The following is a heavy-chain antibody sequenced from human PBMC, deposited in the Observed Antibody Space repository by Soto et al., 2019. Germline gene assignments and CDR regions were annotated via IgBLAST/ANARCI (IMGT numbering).Heavy chain of an antibody. D-gene: IGHD2-15*01. Sequence: DVQLLESGGGLVQPEGSLRLSCAASGFTFSSYAMGWVRQRPGKGLEWVAVVSIGGSTHYADSVRGRFTISRDNSKNTLPLQMNSLTAEDTAVYFCAKRRGAGGHFDYWGQGALVTVSS. V-gene: IGHV3-23*01. J-gene: IGHJ4*02. CDR2: VSIGGST. CDR1: GFTFSSYA. CDR3: AKRRGAGGHFDY.